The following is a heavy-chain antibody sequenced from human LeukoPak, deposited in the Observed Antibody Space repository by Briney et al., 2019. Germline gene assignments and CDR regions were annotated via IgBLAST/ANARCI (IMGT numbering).Heavy chain of an antibody. J-gene: IGHJ6*02. CDR3: ARDSNPEPYYYYGMDV. Sequence: GGSLRLSCAASGFTVSSNYMSWVRQAPGKGLEWGSVIYSGGSTYYADSVTGRFTISRDNSKNTLYLQMNSLRAEDTAVYYCARDSNPEPYYYYGMDVWGQGTMVTVSS. CDR1: GFTVSSNY. V-gene: IGHV3-66*02. D-gene: IGHD4-11*01. CDR2: IYSGGST.